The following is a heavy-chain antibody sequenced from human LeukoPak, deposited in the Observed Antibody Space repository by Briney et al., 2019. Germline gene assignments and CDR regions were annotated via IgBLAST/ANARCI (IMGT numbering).Heavy chain of an antibody. CDR3: ARGVEYSSSSGLGY. D-gene: IGHD6-6*01. J-gene: IGHJ4*02. V-gene: IGHV4-59*01. Sequence: KPSETLSLTCTVSGGSISSYYWSWIRQPPGKGLEWIGYIYYSGSTNYNPSLKSRVTISVDTSKNQFSLKLSSVTAADTAVYYCARGVEYSSSSGLGYWGQGTLVTVPS. CDR2: IYYSGST. CDR1: GGSISSYY.